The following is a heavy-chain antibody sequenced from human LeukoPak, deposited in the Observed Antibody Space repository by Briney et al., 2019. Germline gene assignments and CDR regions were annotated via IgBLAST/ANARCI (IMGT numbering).Heavy chain of an antibody. D-gene: IGHD1-26*01. J-gene: IGHJ4*02. CDR3: ARGHWEQDTSTYAY. CDR2: IYHSGTT. Sequence: SETLSLTCAVSGTSITYGGYTWNWIRQPPGKGLEWIGYIYHSGTTFYNPSLKSRVTMSLESAKNQLSLRLRSVTAADTAVYYCARGHWEQDTSTYAYWGQGSLVTVSS. V-gene: IGHV4-30-4*07. CDR1: GTSITYGGYT.